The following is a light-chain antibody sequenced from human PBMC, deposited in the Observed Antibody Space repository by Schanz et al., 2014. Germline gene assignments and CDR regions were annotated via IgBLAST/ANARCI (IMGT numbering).Light chain of an antibody. Sequence: EIVLTQSPATLSLSPGERATLSCRASQSVSSYLAWYQQKPGQAPRLLIYDASNRATGIPARFSGSGSGTEFTLTISSLQSEDFGVYYCQQYNSWPPYWTFGKGTKVEIK. CDR2: DAS. J-gene: IGKJ1*01. V-gene: IGKV3-11*01. CDR3: QQYNSWPPYWT. CDR1: QSVSSY.